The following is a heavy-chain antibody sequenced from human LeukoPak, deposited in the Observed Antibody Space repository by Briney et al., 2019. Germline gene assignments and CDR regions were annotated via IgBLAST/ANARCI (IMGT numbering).Heavy chain of an antibody. CDR2: IYYSGST. Sequence: SETLSLTCTVSGGSISSYYWSWIRQPPGKGLEWIGYIYYSGSTNYNPSLKSRVTISVDTSKNQFSLKLSSVTAADTAVYYCARDSSGNYWANWFDPWGQVTLVTVSS. CDR3: ARDSSGNYWANWFDP. CDR1: GGSISSYY. V-gene: IGHV4-59*01. D-gene: IGHD1-26*01. J-gene: IGHJ5*02.